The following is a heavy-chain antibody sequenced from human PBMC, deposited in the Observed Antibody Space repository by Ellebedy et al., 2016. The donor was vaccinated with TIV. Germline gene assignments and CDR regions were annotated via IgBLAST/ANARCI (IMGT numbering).Heavy chain of an antibody. CDR2: ISRNGGSK. D-gene: IGHD3-3*02. Sequence: GESLKISCSASAFTFSSYAMHWVRQAPGKGLQSVSGISRNGGSKYYADSVKGRFRIARDNSKNTLYLQMSSLTPEDTAVYNCERQISGVVYWGQGTLVTVSS. CDR3: ERQISGVVY. V-gene: IGHV3-64D*06. J-gene: IGHJ4*02. CDR1: AFTFSSYA.